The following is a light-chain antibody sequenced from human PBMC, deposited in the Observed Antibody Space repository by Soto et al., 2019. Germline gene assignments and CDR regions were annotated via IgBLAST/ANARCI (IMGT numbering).Light chain of an antibody. CDR2: GTP. CDR1: QSVSSSY. J-gene: IGKJ2*01. CDR3: QQYGSSPYT. Sequence: EIVLTQSPGTLSLSPGESATLSCRASQSVSSSYLAWYQQKPGQAPRLLIYGTPSRATGIPHRFSGSGSGTDFILTISSLEPEDFAVYYCQQYGSSPYTFGQGTKLEI. V-gene: IGKV3-20*01.